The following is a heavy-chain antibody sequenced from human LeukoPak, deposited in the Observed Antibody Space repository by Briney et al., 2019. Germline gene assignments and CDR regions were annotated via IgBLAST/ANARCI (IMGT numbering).Heavy chain of an antibody. Sequence: PGGSLRRSCAASGFTFSSYGMPWVRQAPGKGLEWVAVISYDGLNKYYADSVKGRFTISRDNSKNTLYLQMNSLRAEDTAVYYCAKDPYTGAFDIWGQGTMVTVSS. CDR2: ISYDGLNK. D-gene: IGHD3-16*01. CDR3: AKDPYTGAFDI. V-gene: IGHV3-30*18. CDR1: GFTFSSYG. J-gene: IGHJ3*02.